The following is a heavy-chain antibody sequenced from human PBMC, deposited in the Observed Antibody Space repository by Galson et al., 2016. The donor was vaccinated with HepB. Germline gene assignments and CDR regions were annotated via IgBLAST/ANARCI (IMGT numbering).Heavy chain of an antibody. CDR3: ATFGRITIFEGGMDV. J-gene: IGHJ6*02. CDR2: IFPLSAVS. Sequence: SVKVSCKASGYMFTTFGVSWVRQAPGQGLEWMGGIFPLSAVSNYARKVQARVTITADKSTATAFMELRGLRSEDTAVYYCATFGRITIFEGGMDVRGQGTTVIVSS. V-gene: IGHV1-69*10. D-gene: IGHD3-3*01. CDR1: GYMFTTFG.